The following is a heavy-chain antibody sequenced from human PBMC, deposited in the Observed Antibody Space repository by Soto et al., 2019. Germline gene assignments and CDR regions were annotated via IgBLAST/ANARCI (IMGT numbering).Heavy chain of an antibody. D-gene: IGHD6-19*01. Sequence: SETLSLICIVSGGSVSSDAYYWSWIRQPPGKTLEWIGFILSGGGTSTNPSLRSRLSISVDTSRNQFSLRLTSVTASGTGVYFCAKGFSSGWYVDYWDPGTLVTVFS. CDR2: ILSGGGT. CDR1: GGSVSSDAYY. V-gene: IGHV4-61*08. J-gene: IGHJ4*02. CDR3: AKGFSSGWYVDY.